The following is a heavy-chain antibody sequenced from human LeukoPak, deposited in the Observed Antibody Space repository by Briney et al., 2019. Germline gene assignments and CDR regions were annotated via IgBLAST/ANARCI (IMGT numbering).Heavy chain of an antibody. CDR2: ISGSGGST. CDR3: AKDHAEIVVVPAAFDY. V-gene: IGHV3-23*01. J-gene: IGHJ4*02. D-gene: IGHD2-2*01. CDR1: GFTVSSNY. Sequence: GGSLRLSCAASGFTVSSNYMSWVRQAPGKGLEWVSAISGSGGSTYYADSVKGRFTISRDNSKNTLYLQMNSLRAEDTAVYYCAKDHAEIVVVPAAFDYWGQGTLVTVSS.